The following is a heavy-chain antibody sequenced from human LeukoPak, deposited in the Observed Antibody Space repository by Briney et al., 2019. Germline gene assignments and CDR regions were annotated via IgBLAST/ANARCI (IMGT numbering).Heavy chain of an antibody. V-gene: IGHV3-15*01. CDR1: GFTFSSYT. CDR2: IKSKTDGGTT. D-gene: IGHD2-2*01. Sequence: PGGSLRLSCAASGFTFSSYTMSWVRQAPGKGLEWVGRIKSKTDGGTTDYAAPVKGRFTISRDDSKNTLYLQMNSLKTEDTAVYYCTTFKLGYCSSTSCYGLEEAFDIWGQGTMVTVSS. J-gene: IGHJ3*02. CDR3: TTFKLGYCSSTSCYGLEEAFDI.